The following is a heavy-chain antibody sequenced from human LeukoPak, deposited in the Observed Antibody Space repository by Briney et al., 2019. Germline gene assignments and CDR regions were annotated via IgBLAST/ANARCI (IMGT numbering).Heavy chain of an antibody. D-gene: IGHD3-10*01. V-gene: IGHV3-66*01. CDR2: IYSGGST. Sequence: GGSLRLSCAASGFTVSSNYMSWVRQAPGKELEWVSVIYSGGSTYYADSVKGRFTISRDNSKNTLYLQMNSLRAEDTAVYYCAKDGAPLDSGSYYPFDYWGQGTLVTVSS. CDR3: AKDGAPLDSGSYYPFDY. CDR1: GFTVSSNY. J-gene: IGHJ4*02.